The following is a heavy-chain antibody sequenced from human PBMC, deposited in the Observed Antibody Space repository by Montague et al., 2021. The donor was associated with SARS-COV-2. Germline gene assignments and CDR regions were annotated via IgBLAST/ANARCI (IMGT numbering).Heavy chain of an antibody. J-gene: IGHJ4*02. V-gene: IGHV4-4*02. CDR3: VANGYYSLDF. CDR2: IYHTGST. D-gene: IGHD3-22*01. Sequence: SETLSLTCVVSGDSITGSDNWWSWVRQPPGKGLEWIGEIYHTGSTNFNPSLTGRATISIDESKNQFSLKLRSVTAADTAIYYCVANGYYSLDFWGQGTLVTVSS. CDR1: GDSITGSDNW.